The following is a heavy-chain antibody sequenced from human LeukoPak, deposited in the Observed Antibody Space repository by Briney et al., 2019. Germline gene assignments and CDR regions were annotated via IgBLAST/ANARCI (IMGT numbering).Heavy chain of an antibody. V-gene: IGHV4-61*01. CDR2: IYYSGST. Sequence: SETLSLTCTVSGGSVSSGSYYWSWIRQPPGKGLEWIGYIYYSGSTNYNPSLKSRVTISVDTSKNQFSLKLSSVTAADTAVYYCAGLYEDHGIFDIWGQGTMVTVSS. CDR1: GGSVSSGSYY. J-gene: IGHJ3*02. D-gene: IGHD1-14*01. CDR3: AGLYEDHGIFDI.